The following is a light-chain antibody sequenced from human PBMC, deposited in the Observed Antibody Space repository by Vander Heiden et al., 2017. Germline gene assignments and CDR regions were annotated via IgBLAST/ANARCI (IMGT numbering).Light chain of an antibody. V-gene: IGKV3-20*01. CDR2: GAS. J-gene: IGKJ4*01. CDR3: QQYGSSALT. CDR1: QSVSSSY. Sequence: IVFPQSPGTLSLSPGERATRSCRASQSVSSSYLAWYQQKPGQAPRLLVYGASSRATGIRDRFSGSGSGTDFTITISGLEPEDFAVYYCQQYGSSALTFGGETKVEIK.